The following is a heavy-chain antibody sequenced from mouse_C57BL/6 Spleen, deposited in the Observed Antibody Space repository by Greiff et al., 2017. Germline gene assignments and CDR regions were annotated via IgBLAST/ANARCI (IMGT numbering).Heavy chain of an antibody. CDR1: GYTFTSYW. D-gene: IGHD2-5*01. J-gene: IGHJ4*01. CDR2: IYPSDSET. V-gene: IGHV1-61*01. CDR3: ASAYSNYHAMDY. Sequence: QVQLQQPGAELVRPGSSVKLSCKASGYTFTSYWMDWVKQRPGQGLEWIGNIYPSDSETHYNQKFKDKATLTVDKSSSTAYMQLSSLTSEDSAVYYCASAYSNYHAMDYWGQGTSVTVSS.